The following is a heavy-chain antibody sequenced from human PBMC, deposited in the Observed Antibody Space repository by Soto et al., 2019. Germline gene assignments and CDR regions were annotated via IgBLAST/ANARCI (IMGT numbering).Heavy chain of an antibody. Sequence: GGSLRLSCAASGFTFSSYSMNWVRQAPGKGLEWVSSISSSSSYIYYADSVKGRFTISRDNAKNSLYLQMNSLRAEDTAVYYCARSGGGYCSSTSCYDAFDIWGQGTMVTVSS. J-gene: IGHJ3*02. CDR1: GFTFSSYS. V-gene: IGHV3-21*01. D-gene: IGHD2-2*01. CDR3: ARSGGGYCSSTSCYDAFDI. CDR2: ISSSSSYI.